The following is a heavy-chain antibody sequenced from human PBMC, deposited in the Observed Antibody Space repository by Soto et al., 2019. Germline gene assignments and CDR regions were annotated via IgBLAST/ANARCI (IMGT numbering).Heavy chain of an antibody. V-gene: IGHV3-33*01. CDR3: ARGTQYGDYAWFDP. Sequence: QVQLVESGGGVVQPGRSPRLSCAASGFTFSSYGMHWVRQAPGKGLEWVAVIWYDGSNKYYADSVKGRFTISRDNSKNTLYLQMNSLRAEDTAVYYCARGTQYGDYAWFDPWGQGTLVTVSS. CDR1: GFTFSSYG. J-gene: IGHJ5*02. D-gene: IGHD4-17*01. CDR2: IWYDGSNK.